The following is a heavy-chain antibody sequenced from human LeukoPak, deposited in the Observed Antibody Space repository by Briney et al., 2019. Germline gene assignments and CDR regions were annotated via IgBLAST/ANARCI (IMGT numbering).Heavy chain of an antibody. Sequence: GASVKVSCKASGYTFTSYYMHWVRQAPGQGLEWMGIINPSGGSTSYAQKFQGRVTMTRDTSTSTVYMELSSLRSEDTAVYYCARDRLGYSGSYDNFDYWGQGTLVTVSS. V-gene: IGHV1-46*01. CDR2: INPSGGST. J-gene: IGHJ4*02. D-gene: IGHD1-26*01. CDR1: GYTFTSYY. CDR3: ARDRLGYSGSYDNFDY.